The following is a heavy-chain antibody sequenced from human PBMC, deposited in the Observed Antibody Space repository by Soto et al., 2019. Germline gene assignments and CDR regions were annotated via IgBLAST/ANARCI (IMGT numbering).Heavy chain of an antibody. CDR1: GFSVSSHY. CDR2: IYSGDNT. V-gene: IGHV3-53*02. D-gene: IGHD3-3*01. Sequence: EVQLVETGGGLIQPGGSLRLSCAGSGFSVSSHYMSWVRQAPGKGLEWVSVIYSGDNTYYADSVKGRFTISRDSSSNMLYLQMNSLRVEDTAVYYCARTSPAGGDFWSGQGWFDPWGQGTLVTVSS. J-gene: IGHJ5*02. CDR3: ARTSPAGGDFWSGQGWFDP.